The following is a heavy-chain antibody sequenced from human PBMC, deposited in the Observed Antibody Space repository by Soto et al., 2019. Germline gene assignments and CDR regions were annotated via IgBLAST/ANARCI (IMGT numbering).Heavy chain of an antibody. Sequence: QVQLQESGPGLVKPSETLSLTCTVSGGSINSYYWSWIRQPAGKGLEWIGRIYSGGCTNYNPSLKSRVTMSVDTSKNQFSLKVTSVAAADTAVYYCARGPGGFGDFSLDYWGQGTLVTVAP. D-gene: IGHD3-10*01. CDR1: GGSINSYY. V-gene: IGHV4-4*07. CDR3: ARGPGGFGDFSLDY. CDR2: IYSGGCT. J-gene: IGHJ4*02.